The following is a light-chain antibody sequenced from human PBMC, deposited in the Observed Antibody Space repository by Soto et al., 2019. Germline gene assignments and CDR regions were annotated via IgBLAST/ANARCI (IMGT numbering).Light chain of an antibody. CDR2: SDN. Sequence: QSVLTQPPSASATPGQRVTISCSGGNSNIGRNSVNWYQQLPGTAPKLLMYSDNQRPSGVPDRFSGSKSGTSASLAISGLKSEDEADYYCAAWDDSLSGYVFGTGTKLTVL. V-gene: IGLV1-44*01. J-gene: IGLJ1*01. CDR1: NSNIGRNS. CDR3: AAWDDSLSGYV.